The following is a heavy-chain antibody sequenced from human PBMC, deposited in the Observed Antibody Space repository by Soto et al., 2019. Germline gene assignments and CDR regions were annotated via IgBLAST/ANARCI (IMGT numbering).Heavy chain of an antibody. V-gene: IGHV3-30-3*01. Sequence: GGSLRLSCAASGFTFSSYAMHRVRQAPGKGLEWVAVISYDGSNKYYADSVKGRFTISRDNSKNTLYLQMNSLRAEDTAVYYCAREVHGDYVYYYYGMDVWGQGTTVTVSS. CDR1: GFTFSSYA. D-gene: IGHD4-17*01. CDR3: AREVHGDYVYYYYGMDV. CDR2: ISYDGSNK. J-gene: IGHJ6*02.